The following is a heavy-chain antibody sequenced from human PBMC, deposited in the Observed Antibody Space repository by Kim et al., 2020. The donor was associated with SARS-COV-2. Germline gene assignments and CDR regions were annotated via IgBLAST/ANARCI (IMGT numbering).Heavy chain of an antibody. V-gene: IGHV3-48*01. D-gene: IGHD2-15*01. J-gene: IGHJ4*03. Sequence: GGSLRLSCAASGFTFSRYAMTWVRQAPGKGLEWVSNISGSASNIYYADSVKGRFTISRDNAKNTLYLQMNSLRAEDTAVYYCARAGYCSDRSCYYFVCWGQRTLGSVSS. CDR1: GFTFSRYA. CDR2: ISGSASNI. CDR3: ARAGYCSDRSCYYFVC.